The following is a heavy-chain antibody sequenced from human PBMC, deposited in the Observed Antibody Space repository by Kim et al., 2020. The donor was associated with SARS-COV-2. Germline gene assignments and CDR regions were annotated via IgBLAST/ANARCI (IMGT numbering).Heavy chain of an antibody. J-gene: IGHJ3*02. Sequence: SETLSLTCTVSGGSISSNSYYWGWIRQSPGKGLEWIQSFFYSGGTYNNPSLESRVTISVDTPKNQFSLKLSSVTAADSAVYYCARHVKVGDVWSGYPTHDAFDIWGQGTMVTVSS. CDR3: ARHVKVGDVWSGYPTHDAFDI. D-gene: IGHD3-3*01. CDR1: GGSISSNSYY. V-gene: IGHV4-39*01. CDR2: FFYSGGT.